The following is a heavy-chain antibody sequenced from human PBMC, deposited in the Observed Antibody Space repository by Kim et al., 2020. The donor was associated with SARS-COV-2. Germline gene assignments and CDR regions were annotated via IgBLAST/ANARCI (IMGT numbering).Heavy chain of an antibody. V-gene: IGHV4-34*01. J-gene: IGHJ3*02. CDR2: INHSGST. CDR3: ARVNGIAVAGYRRRRYAFDI. D-gene: IGHD6-19*01. Sequence: SETLSLTCAVYGGSFSGYYWSWIRQPPGKGLEWIGEINHSGSTNYNPSLKSQVTISVDTSKNQFSLKLSSVTAADTAVYYCARVNGIAVAGYRRRRYAFDIWGQGTMVTVSS. CDR1: GGSFSGYY.